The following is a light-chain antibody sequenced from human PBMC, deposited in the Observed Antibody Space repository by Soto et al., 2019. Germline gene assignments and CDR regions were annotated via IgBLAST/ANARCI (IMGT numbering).Light chain of an antibody. J-gene: IGKJ1*01. V-gene: IGKV1-5*03. CDR1: QSIHTW. Sequence: IQMTQSPSTLSATVGDRDTITCLASQSIHTWLGWHQQKAGGAHKLLIYGASSLESGVPLRFSGSGSGTEFTLTITGLQPDDFATYYCQQLKSYPKTSGQGTKVDI. CDR2: GAS. CDR3: QQLKSYPKT.